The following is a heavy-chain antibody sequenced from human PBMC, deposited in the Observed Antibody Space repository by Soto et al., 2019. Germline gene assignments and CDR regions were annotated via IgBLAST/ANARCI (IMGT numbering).Heavy chain of an antibody. CDR3: ARDHGVYYGSGRGGAFDT. V-gene: IGHV4-59*01. Sequence: SETLSLTCTVSGGSISTYYWSWIRQPPGKGLEWIGYIYYSGSTNYNPSLKSRVTISVDTSKNQFSLKLSSVTAADTAVYYCARDHGVYYGSGRGGAFDTWGQGTMVTVSS. J-gene: IGHJ3*02. CDR1: GGSISTYY. CDR2: IYYSGST. D-gene: IGHD3-10*01.